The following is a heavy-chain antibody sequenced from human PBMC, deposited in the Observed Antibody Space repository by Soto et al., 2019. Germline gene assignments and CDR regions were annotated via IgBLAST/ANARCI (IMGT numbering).Heavy chain of an antibody. CDR3: ARAGTSSSWNYFNN. D-gene: IGHD6-13*01. CDR2: ISSNGGST. Sequence: GGSLRLSCAASGFTFSSYAMHWVRQAPGKGLEYVSAISSNGGSTYYANSVKGRFTISRDNSKNTLYLQMSSLRAEDTAVYYCARAGTSSSWNYFNNWGQGTLVTVSS. V-gene: IGHV3-64*01. CDR1: GFTFSSYA. J-gene: IGHJ4*02.